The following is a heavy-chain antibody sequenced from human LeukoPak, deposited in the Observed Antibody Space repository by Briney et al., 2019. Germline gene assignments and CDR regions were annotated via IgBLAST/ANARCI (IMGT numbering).Heavy chain of an antibody. V-gene: IGHV3-74*01. CDR3: ATNYDSSGYYIVGPDY. CDR2: INSDGINT. J-gene: IGHJ4*02. D-gene: IGHD3-22*01. Sequence: PGGSLRLSCAASGFTFSNYWMHWVRQAPGKGLVWVSRINSDGINTSYADSVKGRFTISRDNAKNTLNLQMNSLRAEDTAVYYCATNYDSSGYYIVGPDYWGQGTLVTVSS. CDR1: GFTFSNYW.